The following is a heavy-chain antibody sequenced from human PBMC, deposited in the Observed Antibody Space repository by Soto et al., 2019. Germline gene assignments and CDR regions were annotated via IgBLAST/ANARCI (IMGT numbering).Heavy chain of an antibody. J-gene: IGHJ3*02. CDR1: GFICSSYD. CDR3: AKATATGGGAFDI. V-gene: IGHV3-23*01. Sequence: EVQMFESGGGLAQPGGSLRLSCAASGFICSSYDMSWVRQAPGKGLEWVSTILVDGRTFYVDSVKGRFTISRDNSQNTVYLRMNSLTAGDTALYYCAKATATGGGAFDICGQGTMVTVSS. CDR2: ILVDGRT. D-gene: IGHD2-8*02.